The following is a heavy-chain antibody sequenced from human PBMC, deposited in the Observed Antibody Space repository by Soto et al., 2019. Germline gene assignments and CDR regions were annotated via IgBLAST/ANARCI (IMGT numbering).Heavy chain of an antibody. CDR1: GFTFTIFA. V-gene: IGHV3-23*01. J-gene: IGHJ4*01. CDR3: AKGVSLGSPVDLGY. Sequence: LRLSCAASGFTFTIFAMSWVRQSPGKGLEWVSTISGSGGSTYYADAVKGRFTISRDTSMGTLYLQMRSLRVEDTARHYRAKGVSLGSPVDLGYWRQRTLVTVS. D-gene: IGHD2-15*01. CDR2: ISGSGGST.